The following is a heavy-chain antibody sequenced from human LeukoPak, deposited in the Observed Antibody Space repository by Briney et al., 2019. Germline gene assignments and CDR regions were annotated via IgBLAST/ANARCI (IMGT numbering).Heavy chain of an antibody. V-gene: IGHV3-48*01. J-gene: IGHJ4*02. CDR1: GFTFGSYS. CDR2: ISSSSSTI. CDR3: ARDHLYGDYPFDY. D-gene: IGHD4-17*01. Sequence: SGGSLRLSCAASGFTFGSYSMNWVRQAPGKGLEWVSYISSSSSTIYYADSVKGRFTISRDNAKNSLYLQMNSLRAEDTAVYYCARDHLYGDYPFDYWGQGTLVTVSS.